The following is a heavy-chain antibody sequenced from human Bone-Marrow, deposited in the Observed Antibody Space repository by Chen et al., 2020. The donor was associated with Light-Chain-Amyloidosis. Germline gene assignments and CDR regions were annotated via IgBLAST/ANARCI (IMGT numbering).Heavy chain of an antibody. CDR2: IYPDDPDA. V-gene: IGHV5-51*01. D-gene: IGHD5-12*01. J-gene: IGHJ4*02. Sequence: EVQLEQSGPEVKKPGESLKISCKGSGYTFPNYWIGWVRQMPGKGREWMGVIYPDDPDARYSPSFEGKVTISADKSITTAYLQWRSLQASHTAMYYCARRRDGYNFDYWGQGTLVTVSS. CDR3: ARRRDGYNFDY. CDR1: GYTFPNYW.